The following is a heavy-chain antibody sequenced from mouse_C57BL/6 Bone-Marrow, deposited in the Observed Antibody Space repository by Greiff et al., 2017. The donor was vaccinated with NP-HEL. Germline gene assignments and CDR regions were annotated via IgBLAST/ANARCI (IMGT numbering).Heavy chain of an antibody. Sequence: EVQVAESGGGLVQPGGSMKLSCVASGFTFSNYWMNWVRQSPEKGLEWVAQIRLKSDNYATHYAESVKGRFTISRDDSKSSVYLQMNNLRAEDTGIYYCTLYYDYDGLDYWGQGTTLTVSS. CDR1: GFTFSNYW. CDR3: TLYYDYDGLDY. D-gene: IGHD2-4*01. V-gene: IGHV6-3*01. CDR2: IRLKSDNYAT. J-gene: IGHJ2*01.